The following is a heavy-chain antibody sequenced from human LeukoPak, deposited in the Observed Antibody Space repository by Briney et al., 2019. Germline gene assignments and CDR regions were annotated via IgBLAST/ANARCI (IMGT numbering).Heavy chain of an antibody. CDR2: IYTSGST. D-gene: IGHD3-16*02. CDR1: GGSISSGSYY. J-gene: IGHJ4*02. V-gene: IGHV4-61*02. CDR3: ARQLRLGELSPALFDY. Sequence: SETLSLTCAVSGGSISSGSYYWSWIRQPAGKGLKWIGRIYTSGSTSYNPSLKSRVTISVDTSKNQFSLKLSSVTAADTAVYYCARQLRLGELSPALFDYWGQGTLVTVSS.